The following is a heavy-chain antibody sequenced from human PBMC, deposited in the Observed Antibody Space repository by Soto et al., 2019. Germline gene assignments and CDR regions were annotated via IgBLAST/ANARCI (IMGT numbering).Heavy chain of an antibody. Sequence: DVRLAESGGGLVQPGGSLRLSCTTSGFSFASFAMTWVRQAPGKGLEWVATISGSDGKTYYADSVKGRFTISRDTSRNTLYLQINSLRADDTAIYYCAKWSYLDYWGQGNRVTVSS. CDR3: AKWSYLDY. CDR1: GFSFASFA. V-gene: IGHV3-23*04. J-gene: IGHJ4*02. CDR2: ISGSDGKT. D-gene: IGHD3-3*01.